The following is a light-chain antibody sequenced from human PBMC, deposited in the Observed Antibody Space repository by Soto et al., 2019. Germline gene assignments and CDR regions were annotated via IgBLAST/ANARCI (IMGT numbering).Light chain of an antibody. Sequence: DIQMTQSPSTLSASVGDRVTITCRASQSISSRLAWYQQKPGKAPILLIYDASFLESGVPSRFSGSESGTEFTLTISSLQPEDFATYYCQQYRTFWTFGQGTKVEIK. CDR2: DAS. J-gene: IGKJ1*01. CDR1: QSISSR. CDR3: QQYRTFWT. V-gene: IGKV1-5*01.